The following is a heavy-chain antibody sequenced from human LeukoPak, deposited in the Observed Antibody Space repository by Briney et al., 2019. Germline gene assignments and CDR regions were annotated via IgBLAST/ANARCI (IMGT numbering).Heavy chain of an antibody. V-gene: IGHV3-7*01. CDR2: IKQDGSEK. Sequence: GGSLRLSCAASGFTFSSYWMSWVRQAPGKGLEWVANIKQDGSEKYYVDSVKGRFTISRDNAKNSLYLQMNSLRAEDTAVYYCARDQYYDSSGYYYVGIRWFDPWGQGTLVTVSS. D-gene: IGHD3-22*01. CDR3: ARDQYYDSSGYYYVGIRWFDP. J-gene: IGHJ5*02. CDR1: GFTFSSYW.